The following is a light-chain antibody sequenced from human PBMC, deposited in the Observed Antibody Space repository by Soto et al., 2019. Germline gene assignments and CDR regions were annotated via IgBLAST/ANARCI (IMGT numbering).Light chain of an antibody. CDR1: SSDVGGYNY. CDR3: NSYTRSSTYV. V-gene: IGLV2-14*01. CDR2: DVS. J-gene: IGLJ1*01. Sequence: QSVLTQPASVSGSPGQSITISCTGTSSDVGGYNYVSWYQQHPGKAPKLMIYDVSNRPSGVSNRFSGSKSGNTASLTISGLQAEDEADYYCNSYTRSSTYVLGTGTKLTLL.